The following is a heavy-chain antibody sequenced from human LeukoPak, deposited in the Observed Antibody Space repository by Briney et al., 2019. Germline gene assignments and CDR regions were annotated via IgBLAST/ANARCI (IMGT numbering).Heavy chain of an antibody. CDR3: ARGHLTRGGYMDV. CDR2: INHSGST. CDR1: GGSISSSSYY. D-gene: IGHD3-10*01. V-gene: IGHV4-39*07. Sequence: PSETLSLTCTVSGGSISSSSYYWSWIRQPPGKGLEWIGEINHSGSTNYNPSLKSRVTISVDTSKNQFSLKLSSVTAADTAVYYCARGHLTRGGYMDVWGKGTTVTVSS. J-gene: IGHJ6*03.